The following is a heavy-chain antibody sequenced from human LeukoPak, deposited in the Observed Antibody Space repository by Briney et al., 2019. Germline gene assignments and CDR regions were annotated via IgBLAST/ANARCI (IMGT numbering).Heavy chain of an antibody. J-gene: IGHJ5*02. CDR1: GGSISSGGYY. CDR2: IYYSGGT. Sequence: SQTLSLTCTVSGGSISSGGYYWSWIRQHPGKGLEWIGYIYYSGGTYYKPSLKSRVTISVDTSKNQFSLKLSSVTAADTAVYYCARVRYYGSCSLSLFDPWGQGTLVTVSS. D-gene: IGHD3-10*01. CDR3: ARVRYYGSCSLSLFDP. V-gene: IGHV4-31*03.